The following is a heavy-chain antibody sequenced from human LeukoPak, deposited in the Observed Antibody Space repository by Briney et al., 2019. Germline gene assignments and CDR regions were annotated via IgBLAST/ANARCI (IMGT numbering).Heavy chain of an antibody. V-gene: IGHV4-34*01. Sequence: SETLFLTCAVYGGSFSGYYWSWIRQPPGKGLEWIGEINHSGSTNYNPSLKSRVTISVDTSKNQFSLKLSSVTAADTAVYYCARGTVTTSVPLRPSAFDYWGQGTLVTVSS. D-gene: IGHD4-17*01. J-gene: IGHJ4*02. CDR2: INHSGST. CDR1: GGSFSGYY. CDR3: ARGTVTTSVPLRPSAFDY.